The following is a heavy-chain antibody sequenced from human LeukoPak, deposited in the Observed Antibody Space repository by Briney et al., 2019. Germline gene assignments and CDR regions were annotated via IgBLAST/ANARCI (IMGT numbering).Heavy chain of an antibody. CDR2: ISGSGDST. CDR1: GFTFSSYA. Sequence: GGSLRLSCAASGFTFSSYAMNWVRQAPGKGLEWVSLISGSGDSTYYTDSVKGRFTISRDSSNNTLYLQMNSLRAEDTAVYYCAKGKGGDDWGQGTLVTVSS. CDR3: AKGKGGDD. J-gene: IGHJ4*02. V-gene: IGHV3-23*01.